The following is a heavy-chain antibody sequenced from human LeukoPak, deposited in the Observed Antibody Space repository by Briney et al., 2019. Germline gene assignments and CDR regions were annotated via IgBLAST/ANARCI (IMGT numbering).Heavy chain of an antibody. Sequence: ASVTVSCKVSGYTFTSYYMHWVRQAPGQGLEWMGIINPSGGSTIYAQKFQGRVTMTRDMSTSTVYMELSSLRSEDTAVYYCARDPKDDTSGYYYFDYWGQGTLVTVSS. CDR3: ARDPKDDTSGYYYFDY. CDR2: INPSGGST. D-gene: IGHD3-22*01. CDR1: GYTFTSYY. V-gene: IGHV1-46*01. J-gene: IGHJ4*02.